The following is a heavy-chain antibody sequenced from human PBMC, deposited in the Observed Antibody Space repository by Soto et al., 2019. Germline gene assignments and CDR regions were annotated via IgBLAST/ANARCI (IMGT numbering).Heavy chain of an antibody. CDR2: IYYSEGT. Sequence: PSETLSLTCTVSGGSISSSNFYWAWIRQPPGKGLEWIGNIYYSEGTYYNPSLKSRVTISVDTSKNQVSLKLYSVTAADSAVYYWASAAKWELLFDYWGQGTLVTVSS. D-gene: IGHD1-26*01. V-gene: IGHV4-39*01. CDR1: GGSISSSNFY. J-gene: IGHJ4*02. CDR3: ASAAKWELLFDY.